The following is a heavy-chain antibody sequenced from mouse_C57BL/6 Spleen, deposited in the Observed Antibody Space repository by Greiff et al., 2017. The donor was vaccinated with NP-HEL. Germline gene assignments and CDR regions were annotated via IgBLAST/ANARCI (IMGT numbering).Heavy chain of an antibody. J-gene: IGHJ2*01. CDR3: ARITTVVADYFDY. CDR1: GYTFPDYY. D-gene: IGHD1-1*01. V-gene: IGHV1-19*01. Sequence: VQLQQSGPVLVKPGASVKMSCKASGYTFPDYYMTWVQQSHGKSLEWIGVINPYNGGTSYNQKFKGKATLTVDKSSSTAYMELNSLTSEDSAVYYCARITTVVADYFDYWGQGTTLTVSS. CDR2: INPYNGGT.